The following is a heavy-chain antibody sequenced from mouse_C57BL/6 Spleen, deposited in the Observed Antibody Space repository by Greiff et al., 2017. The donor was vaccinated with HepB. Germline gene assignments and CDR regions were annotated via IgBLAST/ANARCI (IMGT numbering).Heavy chain of an antibody. CDR1: GFTFSSYA. CDR3: ASLLLRYWYFDV. Sequence: EVKVVDSGGGLVKPGGSLKLSCAASGFTFSSYAMSWVRQTPEKRLEWVATISDGGSYTYYPDNVKGRFTISRDNAKNNLYLQMSHLKSEDTAMYYCASLLLRYWYFDVWGTGTTVTVSS. CDR2: ISDGGSYT. V-gene: IGHV5-4*03. J-gene: IGHJ1*03. D-gene: IGHD1-1*01.